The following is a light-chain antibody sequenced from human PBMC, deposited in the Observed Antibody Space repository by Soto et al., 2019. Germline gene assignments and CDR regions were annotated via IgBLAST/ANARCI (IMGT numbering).Light chain of an antibody. CDR3: QQSYSTPYT. Sequence: DIQMTQSPSSLSASVGDRVTILCRSSPGIPNFLNWFQQKPGKAPNLLIYGTSTLQTGVPSRFSGGGSGTNFTLTISSLQPEDFATYFCQQSYSTPYTFGQGTKLDLK. CDR1: PGIPNF. CDR2: GTS. V-gene: IGKV1-39*01. J-gene: IGKJ2*01.